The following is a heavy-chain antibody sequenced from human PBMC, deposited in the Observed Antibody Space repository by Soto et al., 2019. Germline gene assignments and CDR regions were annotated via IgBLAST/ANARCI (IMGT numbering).Heavy chain of an antibody. J-gene: IGHJ5*02. CDR2: IYHSGST. V-gene: IGHV4-4*02. CDR1: GGSISSSNW. Sequence: SETLSLTCAVSGGSISSSNWRSWVREPPGKGLEWIGEIYHSGSTNYNPSLKSRVTISVDKSKTQFSLKLRSVTAAATAVDFCAREQSYPSPIDLWGQGTMVTISS. D-gene: IGHD2-2*01. CDR3: AREQSYPSPIDL.